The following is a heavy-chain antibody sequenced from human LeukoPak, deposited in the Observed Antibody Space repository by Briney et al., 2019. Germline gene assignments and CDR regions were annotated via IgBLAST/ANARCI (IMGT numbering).Heavy chain of an antibody. V-gene: IGHV3-21*01. CDR2: ISSSSSYI. J-gene: IGHJ4*02. CDR3: ARGGYSSSWYLGGY. Sequence: GGSLRLSCAASEFTFSSYSMNWVRQAPGKGLEWVSSISSSSSYIYYADSVKGRFTISRDNAKNSLYLQMNSLRAEDTAVYYCARGGYSSSWYLGGYWGQGTLVTVSS. D-gene: IGHD6-13*01. CDR1: EFTFSSYS.